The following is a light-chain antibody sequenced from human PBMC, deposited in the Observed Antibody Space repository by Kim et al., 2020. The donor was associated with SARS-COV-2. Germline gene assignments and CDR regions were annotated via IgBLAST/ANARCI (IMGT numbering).Light chain of an antibody. CDR3: QVWDASSDHVV. J-gene: IGLJ2*01. CDR2: YDT. Sequence: APGKTARITCGGNNIGSRSVHWYQQKPGQAPVLVIYYDTDRPSGIPARLSGSNSGNTATLTISRIEVGDAADYYCQVWDASSDHVVFGGGTQLTVL. V-gene: IGLV3-21*04. CDR1: NIGSRS.